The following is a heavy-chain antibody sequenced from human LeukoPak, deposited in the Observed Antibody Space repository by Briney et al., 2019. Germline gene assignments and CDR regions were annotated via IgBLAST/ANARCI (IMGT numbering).Heavy chain of an antibody. D-gene: IGHD1-26*01. V-gene: IGHV4-39*07. Sequence: SSETLSLTCTVSGGSISSSSYYWGWIRQPPGKGLGWIGSIYYSGSTCYNPSLKSRVTISVDTSKNQFSLKLSSVTAADTAVYYCARDPARGIVGATPWFDPWGQGTLVTVSS. CDR1: GGSISSSSYY. CDR3: ARDPARGIVGATPWFDP. CDR2: IYYSGST. J-gene: IGHJ5*02.